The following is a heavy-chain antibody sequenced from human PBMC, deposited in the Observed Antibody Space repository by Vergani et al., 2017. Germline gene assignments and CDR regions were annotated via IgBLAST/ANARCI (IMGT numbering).Heavy chain of an antibody. V-gene: IGHV3-30*02. CDR2: IQFDGSNQ. CDR3: AKHFRGWGIDY. D-gene: IGHD3-16*01. Sequence: QVQLVESGGGVVQRGGSLRLSCATSGFTLSNSDMQWIRQGPGKGLEFVAFIQFDGSNQYYADSVKGRFTLSRDFSKNTLYLQMNSLGTDDTAKYYCAKHFRGWGIDYWGQGTQVIVSS. J-gene: IGHJ4*02. CDR1: GFTLSNSD.